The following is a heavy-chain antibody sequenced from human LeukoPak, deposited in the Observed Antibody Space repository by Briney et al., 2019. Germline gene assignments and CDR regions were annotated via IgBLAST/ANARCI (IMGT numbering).Heavy chain of an antibody. CDR1: GGSISSYY. J-gene: IGHJ4*02. CDR3: ARATYSSGWGTSDY. Sequence: SETLSLTCTVSGGSISSYYWSWIRQPPGKGLEWSGYIYYSGSTNYNPSLQSRVTMSVDTSKNQFSLKLSSVTAADTAVYYCARATYSSGWGTSDYWGQGTLVTVSS. D-gene: IGHD6-19*01. V-gene: IGHV4-59*01. CDR2: IYYSGST.